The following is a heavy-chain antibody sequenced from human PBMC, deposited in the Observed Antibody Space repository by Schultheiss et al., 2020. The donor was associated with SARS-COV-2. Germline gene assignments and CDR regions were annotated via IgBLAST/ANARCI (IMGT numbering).Heavy chain of an antibody. J-gene: IGHJ4*02. CDR2: IYYSGST. Sequence: SETLSLTCTVSGGSISSYYWSWIRQPPGKGLEWIGYIYYSGSTNYNPSLKSRVTISVDTSKNQFSLKLSSVTAADTAVYYCARGNFEYSSSWLDYWGQGTLVTGSS. V-gene: IGHV4-59*08. CDR1: GGSISSYY. D-gene: IGHD6-6*01. CDR3: ARGNFEYSSSWLDY.